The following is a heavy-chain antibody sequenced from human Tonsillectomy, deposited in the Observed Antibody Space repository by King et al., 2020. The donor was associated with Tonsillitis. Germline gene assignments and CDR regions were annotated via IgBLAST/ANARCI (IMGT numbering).Heavy chain of an antibody. Sequence: VQLVESGGGLVQPGGSLKLSCAASGFTFSGSAMHWVRQASGKGLEWVGRIRSKANSYATAYAASGNGRFTISSDDSKNTAYLQMNSLKTEDTAVYYCTRPGGSGTRWAFDIWGQGTMVTVSS. D-gene: IGHD3-10*01. J-gene: IGHJ3*02. CDR3: TRPGGSGTRWAFDI. CDR1: GFTFSGSA. CDR2: IRSKANSYAT. V-gene: IGHV3-73*01.